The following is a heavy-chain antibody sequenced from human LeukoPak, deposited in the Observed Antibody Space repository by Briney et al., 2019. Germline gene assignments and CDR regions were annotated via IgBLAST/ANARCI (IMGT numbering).Heavy chain of an antibody. CDR3: ARAAGGWLQPTGFDY. V-gene: IGHV4-59*01. CDR2: IYYTGTT. Sequence: SETLSLTCSVSGGSISIYYWTWIRQIPGKGLEWIGYIYYTGTTNYNPSLKSRVTISVDTSKNQFSLKLSSVTTADTAVYYCARAAGGWLQPTGFDYWGQGTLVTVSS. CDR1: GGSISIYY. D-gene: IGHD5-24*01. J-gene: IGHJ4*02.